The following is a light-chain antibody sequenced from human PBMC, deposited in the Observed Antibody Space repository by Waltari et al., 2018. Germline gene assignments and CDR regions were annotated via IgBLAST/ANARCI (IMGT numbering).Light chain of an antibody. CDR1: QGVSSY. V-gene: IGKV1-9*01. CDR2: AAS. Sequence: DIQLTQSPSFLSASVGDRFTITCRASQGVSSYLAWYQQKPGKAPKLLISAASTLQSGVPSRFSGSGSGTEFILTISSLQPEDFATYYCQQLSSYPLTFGPGTKVDIK. J-gene: IGKJ3*01. CDR3: QQLSSYPLT.